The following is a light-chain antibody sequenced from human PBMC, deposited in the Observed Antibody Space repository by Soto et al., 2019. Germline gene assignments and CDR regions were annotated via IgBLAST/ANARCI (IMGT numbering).Light chain of an antibody. V-gene: IGKV1-5*01. Sequence: DIQMTQSPSTLSASVGDRVTITCRARQNIERYMAWYQQKPGRAPSLIIYDASTLERGVPSRFSGRGSRTECTHITSNLQPEGVAADYSQQSEDYVGTCGQGTKVYIK. CDR1: QNIERY. CDR2: DAS. J-gene: IGKJ1*01. CDR3: QQSEDYVGT.